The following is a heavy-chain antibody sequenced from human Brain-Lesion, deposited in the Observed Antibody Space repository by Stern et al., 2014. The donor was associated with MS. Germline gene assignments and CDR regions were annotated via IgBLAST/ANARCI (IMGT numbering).Heavy chain of an antibody. D-gene: IGHD3-16*02. Sequence: VQLEESGGGVVQPGRSLRLSCAASGFTFSSYGMHWVRQAPGKGLEWGAVISYDGSNKYYADSVKVRFTISRDNSKNTLYLQMNSLRAEDTAVYYCAKDHVMITFGGVIAPYFDYWGQGTLVTVSS. CDR2: ISYDGSNK. CDR1: GFTFSSYG. CDR3: AKDHVMITFGGVIAPYFDY. J-gene: IGHJ4*02. V-gene: IGHV3-30*18.